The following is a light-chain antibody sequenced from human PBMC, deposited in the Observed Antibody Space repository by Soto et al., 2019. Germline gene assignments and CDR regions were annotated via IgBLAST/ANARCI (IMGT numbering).Light chain of an antibody. CDR3: QHHIDWPVT. CDR2: GES. Sequence: EIVLPQSPVTLSVSPGDAATLSCRATQTVGSDLARYQPTPGQAPRLLIDGESTRATGVPARCSGSGSGTEFTLTIDNLQSDDFAVYYCQHHIDWPVTFGQGT. CDR1: QTVGSD. V-gene: IGKV3-15*01. J-gene: IGKJ2*01.